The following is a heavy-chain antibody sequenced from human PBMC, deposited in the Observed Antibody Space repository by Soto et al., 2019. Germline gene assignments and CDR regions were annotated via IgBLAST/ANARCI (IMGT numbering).Heavy chain of an antibody. V-gene: IGHV3-23*01. D-gene: IGHD5-18*01. CDR2: ISGSGGST. CDR3: AKAVDTAMVPDFYNYGRDV. J-gene: IGHJ6*02. CDR1: GFTFSSYA. Sequence: GGSLRLSCAASGFTFSSYAMSWVRQAPGKGLEWVSAISGSGGSTYYADSVKGRFTISRDNSKNTLYLQMNSLRAEDTAVYYWAKAVDTAMVPDFYNYGRDVGGQGTTVPVSS.